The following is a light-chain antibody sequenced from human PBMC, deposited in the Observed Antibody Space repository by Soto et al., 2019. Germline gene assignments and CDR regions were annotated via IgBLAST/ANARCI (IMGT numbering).Light chain of an antibody. CDR2: AAS. V-gene: IGKV1-8*01. CDR3: QQYYRYPYT. CDR1: QGISSY. Sequence: AIRMTQSPSSFSASTGDRVTITCRASQGISSYLAWYQQKPGKAPKLLIYAASTLQSGVPSRFSGSGSGTDFTLTVSCLQSEDFATYYCQQYYRYPYTCRQGTKLEIK. J-gene: IGKJ2*01.